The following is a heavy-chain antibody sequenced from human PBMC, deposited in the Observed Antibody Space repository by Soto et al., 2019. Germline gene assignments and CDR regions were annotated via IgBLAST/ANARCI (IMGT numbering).Heavy chain of an antibody. CDR1: GGSISSYY. CDR2: IHYSGST. J-gene: IGHJ4*02. Sequence: SETLSLTCTVSGGSISSYYRSWIRQPPGKGLEWIGYIHYSGSTNYNPSLKSRVTISVDTSKNQFSLKLSSVTAADTAVYYCARRYGLGSFDYWGQGTLVTVS. V-gene: IGHV4-59*08. CDR3: ARRYGLGSFDY. D-gene: IGHD3-10*01.